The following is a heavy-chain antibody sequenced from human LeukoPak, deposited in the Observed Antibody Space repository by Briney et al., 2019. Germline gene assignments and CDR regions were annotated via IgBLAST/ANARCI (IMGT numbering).Heavy chain of an antibody. V-gene: IGHV1-8*01. CDR1: GYTFTSCD. CDR2: MNPNSGNT. Sequence: ASVTVSCKASGYTFTSCDINWVRQATGQGLEWMGWMNPNSGNTGYGQSFQGRITMIRDISIGTAYMELSNLTSEDTAIYYCTRGSSGRRDNWGQGTLVTVSA. D-gene: IGHD6-19*01. CDR3: TRGSSGRRDN. J-gene: IGHJ4*02.